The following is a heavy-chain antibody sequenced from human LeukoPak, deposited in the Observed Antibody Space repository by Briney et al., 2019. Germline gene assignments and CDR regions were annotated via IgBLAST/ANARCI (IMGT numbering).Heavy chain of an antibody. CDR1: GFTFTVYG. CDR3: ARDSVLGYSSGWYRLEHFDY. Sequence: PGGSLRLSCAASGFTFTVYGISWVRQTPGRGLEWVAGIYVDGIRTQYADSVKGRFTISRDNSKNMAYLQMNSLRAGDTAVYYCARDSVLGYSSGWYRLEHFDYWGQGTLVTVSS. CDR2: IYVDGIRT. J-gene: IGHJ4*02. D-gene: IGHD6-19*01. V-gene: IGHV3-23*03.